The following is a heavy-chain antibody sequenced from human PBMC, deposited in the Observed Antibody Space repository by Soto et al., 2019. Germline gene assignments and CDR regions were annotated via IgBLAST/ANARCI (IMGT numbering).Heavy chain of an antibody. D-gene: IGHD3-22*01. CDR2: ISYDGSNK. Sequence: QVQLVESGGGVVQPGRSLRLSCAASGFTFSSYAMHWVRQAPGKGLEWVAVISYDGSNKYYADSVKGRFTISRDNSKNTLYLQMNSLRAEDTAVYYCARDGRDSSGEDYYGMDVWGQGTTVTVSS. CDR1: GFTFSSYA. V-gene: IGHV3-30-3*01. J-gene: IGHJ6*02. CDR3: ARDGRDSSGEDYYGMDV.